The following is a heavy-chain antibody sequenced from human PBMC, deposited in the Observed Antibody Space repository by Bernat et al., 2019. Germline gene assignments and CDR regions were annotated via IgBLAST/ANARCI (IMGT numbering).Heavy chain of an antibody. V-gene: IGHV4-39*01. CDR2: IYYSGST. J-gene: IGHJ4*02. CDR1: GGSISGSSYY. Sequence: QLQLQESGPGLVKPSETLSLTCTVSGGSISGSSYYWGWIRQPPGKGLEWIGSIYYSGSTYYNPSLKSRVTISVDTSKNQFSLKLSSVTAADTAVYYCARQDGDYVALFDFWGQGTLVTVSS. D-gene: IGHD4-17*01. CDR3: ARQDGDYVALFDF.